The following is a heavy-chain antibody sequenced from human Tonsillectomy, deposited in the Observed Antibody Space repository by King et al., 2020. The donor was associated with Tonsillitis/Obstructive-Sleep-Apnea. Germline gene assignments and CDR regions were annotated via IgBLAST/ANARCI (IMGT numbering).Heavy chain of an antibody. J-gene: IGHJ3*02. Sequence: QLQESGPGLVKPSETLSLTCTVSGGSISNYYWSWIRQPPGKGLEWIAYIYYSGSTYSNPSLKSRVTLSVDTSKNQFPLKLSFVTAEDTAVYYCARAGDYDAFDIGGQGTMVTVSA. CDR3: ARAGDYDAFDI. V-gene: IGHV4-59*01. CDR1: GGSISNYY. CDR2: IYYSGST. D-gene: IGHD4-17*01.